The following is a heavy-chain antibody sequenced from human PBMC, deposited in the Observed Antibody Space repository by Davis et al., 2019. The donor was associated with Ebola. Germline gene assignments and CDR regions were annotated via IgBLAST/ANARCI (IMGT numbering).Heavy chain of an antibody. CDR1: GYSFTSYW. V-gene: IGHV5-51*01. J-gene: IGHJ2*01. CDR2: IYPGDSDT. D-gene: IGHD1-26*01. Sequence: KVSCKGYGYSFTSYWIGWVRQMPGKGLEWMGIIYPGDSDTRYSPSFEGQVTISADKSISTAYLQWSSLKASDTAMYYCARRVGAPRWYFDLWGRGTLVTVSS. CDR3: ARRVGAPRWYFDL.